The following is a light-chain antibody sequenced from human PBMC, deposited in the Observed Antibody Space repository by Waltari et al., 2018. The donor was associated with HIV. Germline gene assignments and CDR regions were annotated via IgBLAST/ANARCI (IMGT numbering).Light chain of an antibody. CDR2: AAF. V-gene: IGKV1-39*01. J-gene: IGKJ1*01. CDR1: QSISSY. Sequence: DIQMTQSPSSLSASVGDRVTITCRASQSISSYLNWYQQKPGKAPKLLIYAAFSLQSGVPSRFNGSGSGTDFTLTISSLQPEDFATYYCQQSYGTPRTFGQGTKVEIK. CDR3: QQSYGTPRT.